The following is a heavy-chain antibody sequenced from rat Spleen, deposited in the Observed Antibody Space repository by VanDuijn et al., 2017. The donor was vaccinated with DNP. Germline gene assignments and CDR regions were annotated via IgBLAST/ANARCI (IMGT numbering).Heavy chain of an antibody. J-gene: IGHJ1*01. V-gene: IGHV1-43*01. CDR2: INTGSGGT. CDR3: ARRRLPYWYFDF. CDR1: GYTFTNDY. Sequence: QVQLQQSGAELAKPGSSVKISCKASGYTFTNDYIGWIKQTTGQGLEYIGYINTGSGGTNFNEKFKGKATLTVDKSSSTAFMQLSSLTPDDSAVYHCARRRLPYWYFDFWGPGTMVTVSS. D-gene: IGHD1-4*01.